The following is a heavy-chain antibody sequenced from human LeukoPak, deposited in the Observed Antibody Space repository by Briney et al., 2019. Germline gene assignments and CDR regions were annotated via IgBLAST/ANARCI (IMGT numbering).Heavy chain of an antibody. D-gene: IGHD5-24*01. CDR1: GYTLTELS. CDR2: FDPEDGET. Sequence: GASVKVSCKVSGYTLTELSMHWVRQAPGKGLEWMGGFDPEDGETIYAQKFQGRVTMTEDTSTDTAYMELSSLRSEDTAVYYCAMTGYIRRIPPGIHYYGMDVWGQGTTVTVSS. J-gene: IGHJ6*02. V-gene: IGHV1-24*01. CDR3: AMTGYIRRIPPGIHYYGMDV.